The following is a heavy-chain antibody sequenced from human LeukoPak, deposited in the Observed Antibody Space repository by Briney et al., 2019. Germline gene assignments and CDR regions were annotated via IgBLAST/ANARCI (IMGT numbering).Heavy chain of an antibody. Sequence: SETLSLTCTVSGGSISSYYWSWIRQPPGKGLEWIGSIYHSGSTYYNPSLKSRVTISVDTSKNQFSLKLSSVTAADTAVYYCAREGYDSSGYALFDYWGQGTLVTVSS. CDR1: GGSISSYY. V-gene: IGHV4-38-2*02. D-gene: IGHD3-22*01. J-gene: IGHJ4*02. CDR2: IYHSGST. CDR3: AREGYDSSGYALFDY.